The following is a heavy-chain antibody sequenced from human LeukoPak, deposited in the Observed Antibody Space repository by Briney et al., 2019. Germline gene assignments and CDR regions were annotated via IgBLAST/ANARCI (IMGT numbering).Heavy chain of an antibody. CDR2: INPRGGST. V-gene: IGHV1-46*01. CDR3: ARNPTVTSYYYYYMDV. J-gene: IGHJ6*03. Sequence: GASVKVSCKASGYTFTSYYMHWVRQAPGQGLEWMGIINPRGGSTSYAQKFQGRVTMTRDMSTSTVYMELSSLRSEDTAVYYCARNPTVTSYYYYYMDVWGKGTTVTVSS. CDR1: GYTFTSYY. D-gene: IGHD4-11*01.